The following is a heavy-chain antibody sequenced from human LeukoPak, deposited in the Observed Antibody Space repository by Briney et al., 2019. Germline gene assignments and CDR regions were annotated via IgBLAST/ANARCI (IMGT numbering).Heavy chain of an antibody. V-gene: IGHV1-69*04. CDR1: GGTFSSYA. D-gene: IGHD2-15*01. Sequence: GASVKVSCKASGGTFSSYAISWVRQAPGQGLEWIERIIPILGIANYAQKFQGRVTITADKSTSTAYMELSSLRSEDTAVYYCARDWGRYLGYCSGGSCYSGAWFDPWGQGTLVTVSS. CDR2: IIPILGIA. J-gene: IGHJ5*02. CDR3: ARDWGRYLGYCSGGSCYSGAWFDP.